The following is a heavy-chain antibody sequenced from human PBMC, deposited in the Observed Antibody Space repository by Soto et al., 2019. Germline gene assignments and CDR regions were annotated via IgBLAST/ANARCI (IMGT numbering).Heavy chain of an antibody. D-gene: IGHD3-9*01. V-gene: IGHV1-3*01. CDR3: TRDILSGYSRYDY. CDR1: GYSFNKFA. J-gene: IGHJ4*02. CDR2: INAGNGDT. Sequence: GASVKVSCKASGYSFNKFAIHWVRQAPGQSLEWMGWINAGNGDTKYSEKFQGRVTITSDTSASTGYVELSSLRSEDTAVYYCTRDILSGYSRYDYWGQGTLVTVSS.